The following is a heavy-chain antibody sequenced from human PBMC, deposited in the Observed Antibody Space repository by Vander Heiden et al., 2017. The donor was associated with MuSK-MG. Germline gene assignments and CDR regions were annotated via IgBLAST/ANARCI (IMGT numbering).Heavy chain of an antibody. V-gene: IGHV1-18*01. CDR2: ISTYNGNT. D-gene: IGHD1-26*01. J-gene: IGHJ4*02. CDR3: AREFSGTYFTDY. CDR1: GYIFTSYA. Sequence: QVQQVQSGTEVTKPGPSVNVSCKASGYIFTSYAISWVRQPPGQGLEWMGWISTYNGNTKYAQKFQGRVTMTTDTSTRTAYMELRNLRSDDTAVYYCAREFSGTYFTDYWGQGTLVTVSS.